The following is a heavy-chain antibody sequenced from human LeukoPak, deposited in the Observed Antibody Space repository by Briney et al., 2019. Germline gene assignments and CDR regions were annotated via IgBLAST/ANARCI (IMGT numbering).Heavy chain of an antibody. Sequence: KPSETLSLTCTVSGGSISSYYWSWIRQPPGKGLEWIGYIYYRGSTNYNPSLKSRVTISVDTSKNQFSLKLSSVTAADTAVYYCAREMMAGFDYWGQGTLVTVSS. CDR3: AREMMAGFDY. CDR2: IYYRGST. CDR1: GGSISSYY. V-gene: IGHV4-59*01. J-gene: IGHJ4*02. D-gene: IGHD5-24*01.